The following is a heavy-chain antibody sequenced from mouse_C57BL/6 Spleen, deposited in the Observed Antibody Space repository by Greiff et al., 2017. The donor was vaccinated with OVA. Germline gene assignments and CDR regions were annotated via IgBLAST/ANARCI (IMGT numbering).Heavy chain of an antibody. CDR1: GYAFSSYW. V-gene: IGHV1-80*01. J-gene: IGHJ1*03. CDR3: AREDESRGCFDG. Sequence: VQLQQSGAELVKPGASVKISCKASGYAFSSYWMNWVKQRPGKGLEWIGQIYPGDGDTNYNGKFKGQATLTADKSSSTAYMQLSSLTSEDSAVYVGAREDESRGCFDGWGTGTTVTVSS. CDR2: IYPGDGDT.